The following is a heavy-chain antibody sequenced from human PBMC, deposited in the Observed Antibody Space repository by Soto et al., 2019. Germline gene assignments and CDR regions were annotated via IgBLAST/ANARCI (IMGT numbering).Heavy chain of an antibody. CDR1: SGSISSSNW. D-gene: IGHD2-21*01. Sequence: SETLSLTCAVSSGSISSSNWWSWVRQPPGKGLEWIGEIYHSGSTNYNPSLKSRVTISVDTSKNQFSLKLSSVTAADTAVYYCASNSFGDPHPSSPFDIWGQETMLTISS. CDR3: ASNSFGDPHPSSPFDI. J-gene: IGHJ3*02. V-gene: IGHV4-4*02. CDR2: IYHSGST.